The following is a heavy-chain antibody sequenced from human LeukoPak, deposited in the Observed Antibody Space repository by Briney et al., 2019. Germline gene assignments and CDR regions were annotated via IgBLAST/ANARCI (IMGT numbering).Heavy chain of an antibody. Sequence: NPGGSLRLSCAASGFTFSSHAMVWVRQAPGKGLEWVSSISSSSSYIYYADSVKGRFTISRDNAKNSLYLQMNSLSAEDTAVYYCARSISSSSSLGDYYYYMDVWGKGTTVTVSS. CDR1: GFTFSSHA. V-gene: IGHV3-21*01. J-gene: IGHJ6*03. D-gene: IGHD6-6*01. CDR2: ISSSSSYI. CDR3: ARSISSSSSLGDYYYYMDV.